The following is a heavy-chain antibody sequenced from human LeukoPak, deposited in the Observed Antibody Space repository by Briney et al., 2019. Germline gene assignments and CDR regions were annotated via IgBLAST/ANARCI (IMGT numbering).Heavy chain of an antibody. CDR2: ISSSSSYI. V-gene: IGHV3-21*01. D-gene: IGHD6-13*01. CDR1: GFTFSSYS. Sequence: GESLRLSCAASGFTFSSYSMNWVRQAPGKGLEWVSSISSSSSYIYYADSVKGRFTISRDNAKNSLYLQMNSLRAEDTAVYYCARAGSIAAAKKFDYWGQGTLVTVSS. CDR3: ARAGSIAAAKKFDY. J-gene: IGHJ4*02.